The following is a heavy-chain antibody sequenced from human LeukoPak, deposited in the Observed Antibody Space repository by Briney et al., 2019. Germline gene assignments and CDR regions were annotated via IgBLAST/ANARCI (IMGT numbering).Heavy chain of an antibody. CDR2: SRNKGNSYTT. J-gene: IGHJ1*01. D-gene: IGHD3-10*01. V-gene: IGHV3-72*01. CDR1: GFTFSDHY. Sequence: QPGGSLRLSCAASGFTFSDHYMDWVRQPPGKGLQWVGRSRNKGNSYTTEYAASVKGRFTISRDDSKKSMYLQMNSLKTEDTAVYYCARDSGHWGQGTLVTVSS. CDR3: ARDSGH.